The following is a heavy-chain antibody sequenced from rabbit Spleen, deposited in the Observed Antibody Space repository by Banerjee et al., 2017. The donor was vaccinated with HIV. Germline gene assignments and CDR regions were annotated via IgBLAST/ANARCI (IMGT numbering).Heavy chain of an antibody. J-gene: IGHJ4*01. Sequence: QSLEESGGGLVKPEASLTLTCKASGIDFSSSYDMCWVRQAPGKGLELIACIDTADGSTDYASWVNGRFTISRSTSLNTVDLKMTSLTAADTATYFCGRSSDAGYAAYGYGFNLWGQGTLVTVS. CDR3: GRSSDAGYAAYGYGFNL. V-gene: IGHV1S43*01. D-gene: IGHD3-1*01. CDR2: IDTADGST. CDR1: GIDFSSSYD.